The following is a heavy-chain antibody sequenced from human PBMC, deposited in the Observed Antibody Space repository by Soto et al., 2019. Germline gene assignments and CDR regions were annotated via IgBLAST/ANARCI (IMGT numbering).Heavy chain of an antibody. V-gene: IGHV4-39*01. D-gene: IGHD2-15*01. CDR1: GGSISSSSYY. J-gene: IGHJ4*02. CDR3: TRHAIGVVVPAAIRN. Sequence: SETLSLTCAVSGGSISSSSYYWDWIRQPPVKGLEWIGTIYYTGTSNYNPSLKSRVTISVDTSKNQFSLNLSSVTAADTAAYYCTRHAIGVVVPAAIRNWGQGSLVTVSS. CDR2: IYYTGTS.